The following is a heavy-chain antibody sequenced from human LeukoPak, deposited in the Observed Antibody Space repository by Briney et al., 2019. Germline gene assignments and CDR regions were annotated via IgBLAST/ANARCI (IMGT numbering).Heavy chain of an antibody. D-gene: IGHD3-22*01. CDR2: ISGSGGST. J-gene: IGHJ4*02. CDR1: GFTFSSYA. Sequence: GGSLRLSCAASGFTFSSYAMSWVRQAPGKGLEWVSAISGSGGSTYYAASVKGRFTNSRDNSKNTLYLQMYSLRAEDTAVYYCAKVMGYDSGGYINYWGEGTLVTVSS. V-gene: IGHV3-23*01. CDR3: AKVMGYDSGGYINY.